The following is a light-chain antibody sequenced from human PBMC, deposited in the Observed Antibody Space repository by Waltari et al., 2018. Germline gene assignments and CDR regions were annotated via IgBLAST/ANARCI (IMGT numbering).Light chain of an antibody. CDR3: QQYGRSWNT. J-gene: IGKJ2*01. V-gene: IGKV3-20*01. CDR2: GSS. Sequence: EIVLTQSPGTLSLSPGERATLPCRASQSVSSNYLAWYQQRPGQAPRLLIHGSSSRATGIPDRFSGSGSGTDCPLTISRLEPEDFAVYYCQQYGRSWNTFGQGTKLEIK. CDR1: QSVSSNY.